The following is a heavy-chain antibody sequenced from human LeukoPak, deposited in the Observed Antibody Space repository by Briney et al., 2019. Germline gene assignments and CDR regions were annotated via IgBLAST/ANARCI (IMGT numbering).Heavy chain of an antibody. CDR1: GDSVSRNSVA. Sequence: SQTLSLTCAISGDSVSRNSVAWNWTRQSPSRGLEWLGKTYYRSEWYNDYAVSVKTRITITPDTSKNQFSLQLNSVTPEDSAVYYCSRGYNYAMDVWGQGTTVTVSS. V-gene: IGHV6-1*01. J-gene: IGHJ6*02. CDR2: TYYRSEWYN. CDR3: SRGYNYAMDV.